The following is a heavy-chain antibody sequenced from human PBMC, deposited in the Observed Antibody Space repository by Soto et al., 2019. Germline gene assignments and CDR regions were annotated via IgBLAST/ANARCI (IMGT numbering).Heavy chain of an antibody. D-gene: IGHD7-27*01. J-gene: IGHJ4*02. CDR1: GFTFSRYA. CDR3: AKTNWVVSSHFDY. CDR2: ISDSGSST. Sequence: PGGSLRLSCAASGFTFSRYAMSWVRQVPGKGLEWVSGISDSGSSTYYANSVKGRFTISRDNSKNTLYLQMNSLRAEDTAVYYCAKTNWVVSSHFDYWGRGTLVTVSS. V-gene: IGHV3-23*01.